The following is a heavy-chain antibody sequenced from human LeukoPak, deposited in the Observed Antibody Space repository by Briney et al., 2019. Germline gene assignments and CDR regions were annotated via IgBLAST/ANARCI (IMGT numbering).Heavy chain of an antibody. V-gene: IGHV4-59*01. CDR2: IYYSGSN. Sequence: ETLSLTCTVSGGSISSYYWSWIRQPPGKGLEWIGYIYYSGSNNFNPSLKSRVTISVDTAKSQFSLKLSSVTAADTAVYYCARVSGRTYYYGMDVWGKGTTVTVSS. CDR1: GGSISSYY. J-gene: IGHJ6*04. CDR3: ARVSGRTYYYGMDV. D-gene: IGHD5/OR15-5a*01.